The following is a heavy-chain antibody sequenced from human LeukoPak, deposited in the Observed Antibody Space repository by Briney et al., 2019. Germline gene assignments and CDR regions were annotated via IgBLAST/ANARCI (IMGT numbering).Heavy chain of an antibody. Sequence: GGSLRLSCAASGFTFSSYFMSWVRQAPGKELEWVSFISSSSSYIYYADSVKGRFTISRDNAKSSLFLQMNSLRAEDTAVYYCASQGSGYDSPIDYWGQGTLITVSS. CDR2: ISSSSSYI. CDR3: ASQGSGYDSPIDY. D-gene: IGHD5-12*01. J-gene: IGHJ4*02. CDR1: GFTFSSYF. V-gene: IGHV3-21*01.